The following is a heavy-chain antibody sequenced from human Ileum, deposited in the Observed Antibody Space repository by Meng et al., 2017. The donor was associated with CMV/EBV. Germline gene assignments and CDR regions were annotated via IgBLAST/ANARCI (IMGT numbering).Heavy chain of an antibody. CDR2: VHHSGIT. D-gene: IGHD4-23*01. CDR1: GGSFSDYY. J-gene: IGHJ4*02. Sequence: QVRLQQWGAGLLKPSGTLSLTCAVYGGSFSDYYWIWIRQSPGKGLEWIGEVHHSGITNYNPSLKSRVTISVDTSKNQFFLKLTSVTAADTGLYYCATNSEDYWGQGTLVTVSS. V-gene: IGHV4-34*01. CDR3: ATNSEDY.